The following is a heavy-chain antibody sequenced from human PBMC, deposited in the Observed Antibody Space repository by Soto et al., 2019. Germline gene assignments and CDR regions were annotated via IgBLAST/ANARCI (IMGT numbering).Heavy chain of an antibody. Sequence: EVQLLESGGGLVQPGGSLRLSCAASGFTFSSFAMSWVRQAPGKGLEWLSAISGGGSVTYYADSVKGRFTISRDNSKNTLYLQMDSLRAEDTAVYYCAKDRWTLRQQELVPNYFDYWGQGTLVTVSS. CDR2: ISGGGSVT. D-gene: IGHD6-13*01. CDR1: GFTFSSFA. CDR3: AKDRWTLRQQELVPNYFDY. V-gene: IGHV3-23*01. J-gene: IGHJ4*02.